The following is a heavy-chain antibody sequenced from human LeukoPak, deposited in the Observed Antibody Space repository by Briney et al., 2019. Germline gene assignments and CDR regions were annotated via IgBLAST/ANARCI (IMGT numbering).Heavy chain of an antibody. CDR3: ARWWGFDP. D-gene: IGHD2-15*01. CDR2: IYATGIT. V-gene: IGHV4-61*02. Sequence: SETLSLTCTVSGGSISSGTYYWSWIRQPAGKGLECIGRIYATGITNYNPSLKSRVTISVDTSKNQFSLKLSSVTAADTAVYYCARWWGFDPWGQGTLVTVSS. J-gene: IGHJ5*02. CDR1: GGSISSGTYY.